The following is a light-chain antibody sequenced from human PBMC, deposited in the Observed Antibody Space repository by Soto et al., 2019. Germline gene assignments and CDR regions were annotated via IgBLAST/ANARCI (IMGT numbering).Light chain of an antibody. CDR2: GAS. J-gene: IGKJ4*01. CDR3: QQYHKWPLT. Sequence: EIVMTQSPATLSVSPGERATLSCRASQTVNNNLAWYQHKPGQAPRLLIYGASARATGIPARFSGSGSGTEFTLAIRSLQSEDFAVYYCQQYHKWPLTFGGGTKVQIK. V-gene: IGKV3-15*01. CDR1: QTVNNN.